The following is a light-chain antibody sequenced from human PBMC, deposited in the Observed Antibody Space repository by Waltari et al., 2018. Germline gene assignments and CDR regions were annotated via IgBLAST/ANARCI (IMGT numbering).Light chain of an antibody. V-gene: IGLV8-61*01. CDR1: SGSVSTTYY. Sequence: QTVVTQEPSFSVSPGGTVTLTCGLRSGSVSTTYYPSWYQQTPGQAPRPLIYSTNPRSSGVPDRFAGSILGNKAALTITGAQADDESDYYCVLYMGGGILFGGGTKLTVL. CDR2: STN. J-gene: IGLJ3*02. CDR3: VLYMGGGIL.